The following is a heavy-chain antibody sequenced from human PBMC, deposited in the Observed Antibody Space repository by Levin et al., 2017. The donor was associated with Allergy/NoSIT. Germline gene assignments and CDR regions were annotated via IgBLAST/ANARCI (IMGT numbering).Heavy chain of an antibody. CDR1: FFPFSSSF. V-gene: IGHV1-18*01. J-gene: IGHJ4*02. CDR3: ARDTHRYLESSQNFYFDY. CDR2: VRASNGDT. Sequence: SFSSSFFPFSSSFFLWVRQAPGQGLEWVGWVRASNGDTKYAQKWQGRVTMTPSSPAAFMELRSLRSDDTAVYYCARDTHRYLESSQNFYFDYWGQGTLVTVSS. D-gene: IGHD3-3*01.